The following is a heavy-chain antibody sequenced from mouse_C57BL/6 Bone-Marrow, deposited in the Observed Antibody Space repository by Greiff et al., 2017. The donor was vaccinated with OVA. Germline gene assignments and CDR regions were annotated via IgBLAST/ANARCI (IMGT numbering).Heavy chain of an antibody. CDR2: IYPGDGDT. V-gene: IGHV1-82*01. D-gene: IGHD2-4*01. Sequence: LVESGPELVKPGASVKISCKASGYAFSSSWMNWVKQRPGKGLEWIGRIYPGDGDTNYNGKFKGKATLTADKSSSTAYMQLSSLTSEDSAVYFCARSLYDYDRYWYFDVWGTGTTVTVSS. CDR3: ARSLYDYDRYWYFDV. J-gene: IGHJ1*03. CDR1: GYAFSSSW.